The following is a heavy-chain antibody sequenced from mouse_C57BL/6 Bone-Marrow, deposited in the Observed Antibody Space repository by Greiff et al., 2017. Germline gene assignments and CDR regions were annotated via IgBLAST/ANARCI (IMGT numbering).Heavy chain of an antibody. Sequence: VQLQQPGAELVKPGASVKMSCKASGYTFTSYWITWVKQRPGQGLEWIGDIYPGSGSTNYNEKFKSKATLTVDTSSSTAYMQLSSLTSEDSAVYYCARGIITTVVATRYFDVWGTGTTVTVSS. J-gene: IGHJ1*03. CDR1: GYTFTSYW. D-gene: IGHD1-1*01. V-gene: IGHV1-55*01. CDR2: IYPGSGST. CDR3: ARGIITTVVATRYFDV.